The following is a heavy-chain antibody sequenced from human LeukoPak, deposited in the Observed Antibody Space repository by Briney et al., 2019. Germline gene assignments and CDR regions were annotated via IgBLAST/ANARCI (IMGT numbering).Heavy chain of an antibody. J-gene: IGHJ4*02. CDR1: VFSLSTYS. V-gene: IGHV3-21*01. Sequence: GGSLRLSCAASVFSLSTYSMNWVRQAPGKGLEWVSSISSSSSYIYYADSVKGRFIISRDNAKNSLYLQMNSLRAEDTAVYYCARDEYSSGWYSFDYWGQGTLVTVSS. CDR2: ISSSSSYI. CDR3: ARDEYSSGWYSFDY. D-gene: IGHD6-19*01.